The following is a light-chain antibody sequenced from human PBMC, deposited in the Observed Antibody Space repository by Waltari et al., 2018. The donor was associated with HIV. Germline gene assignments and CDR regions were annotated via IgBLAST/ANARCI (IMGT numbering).Light chain of an antibody. V-gene: IGKV3-20*01. CDR3: QQYGSSPPRT. CDR1: QSVSSSY. J-gene: IGKJ1*01. Sequence: EIVLTQSPGTLSLSPGERATLSCRASQSVSSSYLAWYQQKPGQAPRLLIYCASSRATGIPDRFSCSWSGTDFTLTISRLEPEDFAVYYCQQYGSSPPRTFGQVTKVEIK. CDR2: CAS.